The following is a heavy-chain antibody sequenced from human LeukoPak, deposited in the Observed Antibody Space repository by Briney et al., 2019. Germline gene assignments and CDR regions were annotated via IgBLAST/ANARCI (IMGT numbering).Heavy chain of an antibody. CDR1: GGTFSSYA. J-gene: IGHJ5*02. Sequence: GSSVKVSCKASGGTFSSYAISWVRQAPGQGLEWMGRIIPILGIANYAQKFQGRVTITADKSTSTAYMELSSLRSEDTAVYYCARSTGLEHRAGDFDPWGQGTLVTVSS. CDR2: IIPILGIA. D-gene: IGHD7-27*01. CDR3: ARSTGLEHRAGDFDP. V-gene: IGHV1-69*04.